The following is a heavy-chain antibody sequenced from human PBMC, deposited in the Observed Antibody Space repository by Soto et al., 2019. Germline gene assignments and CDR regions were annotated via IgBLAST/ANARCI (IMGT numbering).Heavy chain of an antibody. D-gene: IGHD6-13*01. CDR2: IYYSGST. V-gene: IGHV4-31*03. J-gene: IGHJ4*02. CDR3: ARVPRAAAGPVFDY. Sequence: PSETLSLTCTVSGGSISSGGYYWSWIRQHPGKGLEWIGYIYYSGSTYYNPSLKSRVTISVDTSKNQFSLKLSSVTAADTAAYYCARVPRAAAGPVFDYWGQGTLVTVSS. CDR1: GGSISSGGYY.